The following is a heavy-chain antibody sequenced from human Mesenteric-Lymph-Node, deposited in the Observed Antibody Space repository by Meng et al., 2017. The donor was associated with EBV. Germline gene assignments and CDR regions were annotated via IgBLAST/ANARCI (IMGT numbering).Heavy chain of an antibody. V-gene: IGHV4-34*01. Sequence: QVELQTWGSGLFNPYATSSLPFLDYVGSFIGYSWSWIRQPPGKGLEWIGTINHSGSTNYNPSLKSRVTISVDTSKNQFSLKLSSVTAADTAVYYCARGEKGPIDYWGQGTLVTVSS. CDR3: ARGEKGPIDY. CDR1: VGSFIGYS. J-gene: IGHJ4*02. CDR2: INHSGST.